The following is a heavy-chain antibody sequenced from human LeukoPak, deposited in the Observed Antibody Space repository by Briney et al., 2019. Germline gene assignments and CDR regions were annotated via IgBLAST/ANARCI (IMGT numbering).Heavy chain of an antibody. D-gene: IGHD1-26*01. Sequence: PGGSLRLSCAASGFTDSSNYMSWVRQAPGKGLEWVSVIYSGGSTYYADSVKGRFTISRDNSKNTLYLQTNSLRAEDTAVYYCAGELPSDYWGQGTLVTVSS. V-gene: IGHV3-53*01. J-gene: IGHJ4*02. CDR2: IYSGGST. CDR3: AGELPSDY. CDR1: GFTDSSNY.